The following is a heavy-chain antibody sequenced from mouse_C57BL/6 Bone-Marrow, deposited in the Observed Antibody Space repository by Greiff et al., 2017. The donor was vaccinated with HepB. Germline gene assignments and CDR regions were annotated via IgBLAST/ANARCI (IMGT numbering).Heavy chain of an antibody. CDR3: ARSTITTVAMDY. CDR2: INPGSGGT. CDR1: GYAFTNYS. D-gene: IGHD1-1*01. V-gene: IGHV1-54*01. J-gene: IGHJ4*01. Sequence: QVQLQQSGAELVRPGTSVKVSCKASGYAFTNYSIEWVKQRPGQGLEWIGVINPGSGGTDYNEKFKGKATLTADKSSSTAYMQLSSLTSEDSAVYFCARSTITTVAMDYWGQGTSVTVSS.